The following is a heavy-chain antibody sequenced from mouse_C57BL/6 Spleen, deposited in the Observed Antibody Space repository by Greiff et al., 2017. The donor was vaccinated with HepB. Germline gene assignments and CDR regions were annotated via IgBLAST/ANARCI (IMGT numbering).Heavy chain of an antibody. J-gene: IGHJ4*01. CDR2: IYPGSGST. CDR1: GYTFPSYW. Sequence: QVQLQQPGAELVKPGASVKMSCKASGYTFPSYWITWVKQRPGQGLEWIGDIYPGSGSTNYNEKFKSKATLTVDTSSSTAYMQLSSLTSEDSAVYYCARVDYGNYGDAMDYWGQGTSVTVSS. CDR3: ARVDYGNYGDAMDY. V-gene: IGHV1-55*01. D-gene: IGHD2-1*01.